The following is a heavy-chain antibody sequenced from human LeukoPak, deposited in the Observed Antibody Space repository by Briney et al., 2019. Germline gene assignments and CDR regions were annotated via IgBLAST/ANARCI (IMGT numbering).Heavy chain of an antibody. CDR1: GFTFSSYA. CDR2: ISGSDGTT. J-gene: IGHJ4*02. Sequence: GGSLRLSCTPSGFTFSSYAMSWVRQAPGKGLEWVSAISGSDGTTYYADSVKGRFTISRDNSKNTLYLQMNSLRAEDTAVYYCAKGTSIAARPFDYWGQGTLVTVSS. V-gene: IGHV3-23*01. D-gene: IGHD6-6*01. CDR3: AKGTSIAARPFDY.